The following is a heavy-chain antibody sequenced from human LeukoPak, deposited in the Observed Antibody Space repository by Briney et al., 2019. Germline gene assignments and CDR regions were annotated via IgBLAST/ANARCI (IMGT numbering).Heavy chain of an antibody. CDR2: IYYSGST. V-gene: IGHV4-39*01. J-gene: IGHJ3*02. Sequence: PSETLSLTCTVSGGSISSSSYYWGWIRQPPGKGLEWIGSIYYSGSTYYNPSLKSRVTISVDTSKNQFSLKLSSVTAADTAVYYCARQTPFGVATFDIWGQGTMVTVSS. D-gene: IGHD3-3*01. CDR3: ARQTPFGVATFDI. CDR1: GGSISSSSYY.